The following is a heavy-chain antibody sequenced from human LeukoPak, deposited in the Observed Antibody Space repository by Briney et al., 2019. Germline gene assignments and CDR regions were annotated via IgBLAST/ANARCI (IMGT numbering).Heavy chain of an antibody. D-gene: IGHD5-18*01. CDR3: ARGGRVDTAMVSPGDWFDP. CDR2: INHSEST. Sequence: KSSETLSLTCAVYGGSFSGYYWSWIRQPPGKGLEWIGEINHSESTNYNPSLKSRVTISVDTSKNQFSLKLGSVTAADTAVYYCARGGRVDTAMVSPGDWFDPWGQGTLVTVSS. J-gene: IGHJ5*02. V-gene: IGHV4-34*01. CDR1: GGSFSGYY.